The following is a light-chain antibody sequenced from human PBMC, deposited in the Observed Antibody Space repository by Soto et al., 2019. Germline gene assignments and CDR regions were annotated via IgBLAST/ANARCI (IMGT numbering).Light chain of an antibody. V-gene: IGKV4-1*01. CDR3: QQYNNRHQ. CDR1: QTVLKSSNNRNY. CDR2: WAS. J-gene: IGKJ1*01. Sequence: IVMTQSPDSLALSVGESATINCKSSQTVLKSSNNRNYLAWYQQKPGQPPKLLMYWASTRESGVPDRFSGRGSGTDFTLTISDLRAEDVAVYYCQQYNNRHQFGQGTKV.